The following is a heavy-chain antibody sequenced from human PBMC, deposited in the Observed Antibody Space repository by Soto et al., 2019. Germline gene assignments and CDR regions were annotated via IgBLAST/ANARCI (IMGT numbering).Heavy chain of an antibody. CDR2: ISAYNGNT. V-gene: IGHV1-18*01. D-gene: IGHD3-9*01. CDR3: ARAYYDILTGYPHAFDI. CDR1: GYTFTSYG. Sequence: QVQLVQSGAEVKKPGASVKVSCKASGYTFTSYGISWVGQAPGQGLEWMGWISAYNGNTNYAQKLQGRVTMTTDTSTSTAYMELRSLRSDDTAVYYCARAYYDILTGYPHAFDIWGQGTMVTVSS. J-gene: IGHJ3*02.